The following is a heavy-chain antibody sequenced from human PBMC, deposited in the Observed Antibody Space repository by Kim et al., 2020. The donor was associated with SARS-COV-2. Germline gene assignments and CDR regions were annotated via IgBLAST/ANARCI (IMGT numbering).Heavy chain of an antibody. CDR2: FDPEDGET. CDR3: ATSPLYSRDDAFDI. D-gene: IGHD1-26*01. V-gene: IGHV1-24*01. CDR1: GYTLTELS. Sequence: ASVKVSCKVSGYTLTELSMHWVRQAPGKGLEWMGGFDPEDGETIYAQKFQGRVTMTEDTSTDTAYMELSSLRSEDTAVYYCATSPLYSRDDAFDIWGQGTMVTVSS. J-gene: IGHJ3*02.